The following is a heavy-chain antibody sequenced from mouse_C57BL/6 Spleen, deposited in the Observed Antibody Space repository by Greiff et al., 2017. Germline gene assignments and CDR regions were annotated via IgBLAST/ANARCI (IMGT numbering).Heavy chain of an antibody. D-gene: IGHD4-1*01. CDR3: ARSDAGPFDY. V-gene: IGHV1-55*01. J-gene: IGHJ2*01. Sequence: VQLQQPGAELVRPGSSVKLSCKASGYTFTSYWITWVKQRPGQGLEWIGDIYPGSGSTNYNEKFKSKATLTVDTSSSTAYMQLSSLTSEDSAVYYCARSDAGPFDYWGQGTTLTVSS. CDR1: GYTFTSYW. CDR2: IYPGSGST.